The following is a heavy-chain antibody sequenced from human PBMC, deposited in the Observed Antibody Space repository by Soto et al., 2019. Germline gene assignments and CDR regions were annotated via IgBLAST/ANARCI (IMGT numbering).Heavy chain of an antibody. V-gene: IGHV3-7*01. J-gene: IGHJ3*02. D-gene: IGHD2-15*01. CDR3: ARDGGYCSGGNCFDAFDI. CDR2: IKLDGSDK. CDR1: GFTFSNYW. Sequence: EEQLVESGGTLVQPGGSLRLSCAASGFTFSNYWMTWVRQAPGKGLEWVANIKLDGSDKDYVDSVRGRFTISRDNVKNSLYLQMDSLRAEDTAVYYCARDGGYCSGGNCFDAFDIWGQGTMVTVSS.